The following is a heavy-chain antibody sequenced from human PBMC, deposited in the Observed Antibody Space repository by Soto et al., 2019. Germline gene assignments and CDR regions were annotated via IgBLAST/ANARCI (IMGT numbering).Heavy chain of an antibody. CDR3: ARGIDIVVVPAAMPKALDY. Sequence: PSETLSLTCAVYGGSFSGYYWSWIRQPPGKGLEWIGEINHSGSTNYNPSLKSRVTISVDTSKNQFSLKLSSMTAADTAVYYCARGIDIVVVPAAMPKALDYWGQGTLVTVSS. CDR2: INHSGST. J-gene: IGHJ4*02. D-gene: IGHD2-2*01. CDR1: GGSFSGYY. V-gene: IGHV4-34*01.